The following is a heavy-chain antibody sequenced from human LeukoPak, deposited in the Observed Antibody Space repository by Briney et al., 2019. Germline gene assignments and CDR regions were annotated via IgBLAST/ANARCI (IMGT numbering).Heavy chain of an antibody. Sequence: ASVKVSCKASGYTFTGYYMHWVRQAPGQGLEWMGRINPNSGGTNYAQKFQGRVTITADESTSTAYMELSSLRSEDTAVYYCARTRPETTSNSDYWGQGTLVTVSS. CDR3: ARTRPETTSNSDY. CDR2: INPNSGGT. D-gene: IGHD1-14*01. J-gene: IGHJ4*02. V-gene: IGHV1-2*06. CDR1: GYTFTGYY.